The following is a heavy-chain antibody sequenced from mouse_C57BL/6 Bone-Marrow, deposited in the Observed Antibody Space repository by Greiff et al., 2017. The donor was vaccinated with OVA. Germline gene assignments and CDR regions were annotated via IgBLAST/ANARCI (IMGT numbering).Heavy chain of an antibody. CDR1: GFNIKNTY. CDR3: AHDSGFAY. D-gene: IGHD2-4*01. CDR2: IDTANGNT. J-gene: IGHJ3*01. V-gene: IGHV14-3*01. Sequence: VQLQQSVAELVRPGASVKLSCTASGFNIKNTYMHWVRQRPEQSLEWIGRIDTANGNTKYAPKFQGKATITADTSTNHAYLQLSSLTSEDTAIYYCAHDSGFAYWGQGTLVTVSA.